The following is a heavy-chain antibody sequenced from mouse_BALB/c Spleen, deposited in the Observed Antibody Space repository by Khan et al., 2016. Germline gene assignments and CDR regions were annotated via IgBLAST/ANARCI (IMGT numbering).Heavy chain of an antibody. CDR3: SRGFEFVPFAF. CDR1: GFNIKDTY. Sequence: VQLQQSGAELVKPGASVKLSCLASGFNIKDTYMHWVKQGPEQGLEWIGRIDPANGETKYDPKFQGKATITADTSSKTACLQLSSLTSEDTSVYYCSRGFEFVPFAFWGQGTLVSVSP. J-gene: IGHJ3*01. CDR2: IDPANGET. V-gene: IGHV14-3*02.